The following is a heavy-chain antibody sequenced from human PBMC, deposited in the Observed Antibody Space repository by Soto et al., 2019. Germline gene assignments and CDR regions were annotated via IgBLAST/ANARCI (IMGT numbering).Heavy chain of an antibody. CDR2: ISHSGST. CDR1: GDAITRFY. Sequence: SETLSLTCSVSGDAITRFYWTWVRQTPGKGLESIGYISHSGSTNYNPSLESRVAISLDTSKNQFSLRLRSVSDADTAVYYCARLRKNYAGLDYWGQGTPVTVSS. J-gene: IGHJ4*02. CDR3: ARLRKNYAGLDY. V-gene: IGHV4-59*08. D-gene: IGHD3-16*01.